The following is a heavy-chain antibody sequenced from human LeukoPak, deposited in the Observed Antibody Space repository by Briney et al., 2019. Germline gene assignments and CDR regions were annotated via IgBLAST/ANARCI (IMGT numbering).Heavy chain of an antibody. CDR2: IKQDGSEK. Sequence: GGSLRLSCAASGFTFSSNWMSWDRQAPGKGLEWVANIKQDGSEKYYVDSVKGRFTICRDNAKNSLYLQMNSLRAEDTAVYYCARDQGSSTSCYDCWGQGTMVTVSS. V-gene: IGHV3-7*01. J-gene: IGHJ4*02. CDR3: ARDQGSSTSCYDC. CDR1: GFTFSSNW. D-gene: IGHD2-2*01.